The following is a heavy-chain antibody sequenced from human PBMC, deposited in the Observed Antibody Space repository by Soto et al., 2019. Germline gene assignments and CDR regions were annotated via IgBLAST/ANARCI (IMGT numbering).Heavy chain of an antibody. D-gene: IGHD3-3*01. CDR2: ISGSGGST. J-gene: IGHJ6*03. V-gene: IGHV3-23*01. Sequence: GESLKISCAASGFTFSSYAMSWVRQAPGKGLEWVSAISGSGGSTYYADSGKGRFTISRDNSKNTLYLQMNSLRPEDTAVYYCARAQVFPPFYYCYMDVWGKGTTVTVSS. CDR3: ARAQVFPPFYYCYMDV. CDR1: GFTFSSYA.